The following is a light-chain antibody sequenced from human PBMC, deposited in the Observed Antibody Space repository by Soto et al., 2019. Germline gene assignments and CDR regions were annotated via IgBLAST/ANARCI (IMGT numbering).Light chain of an antibody. CDR2: GAS. Sequence: IVLTQSPGTLSLSPGERATLSCRVSQSVSSSYLAWYQQKPGQAPRLLIYGASSRATGIPDRFSGSGSGTDFTLTISRLEPEDFAVYYCQQYGSSLPITFGQGTRLEI. J-gene: IGKJ5*01. V-gene: IGKV3-20*01. CDR3: QQYGSSLPIT. CDR1: QSVSSSY.